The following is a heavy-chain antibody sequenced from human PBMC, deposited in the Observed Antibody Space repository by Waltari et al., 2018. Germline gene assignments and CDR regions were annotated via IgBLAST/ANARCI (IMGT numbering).Heavy chain of an antibody. CDR3: AIDQNNYYYGMDV. V-gene: IGHV3-9*01. J-gene: IGHJ6*02. CDR2: ISWNSGII. CDR1: GFIFDDYA. Sequence: EAQLVESGGGLVQPGRSLRLSCAASGFIFDDYALHWVRQAPGTGLEWVSGISWNSGIIGYADSVKGRFTISRDSAKNSLYLQMNSLRVEVTALYYCAIDQNNYYYGMDVWGQGTTVTVSS.